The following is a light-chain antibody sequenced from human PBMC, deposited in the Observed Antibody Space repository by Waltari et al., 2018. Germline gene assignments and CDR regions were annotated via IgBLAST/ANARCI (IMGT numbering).Light chain of an antibody. CDR2: VNSDGSY. Sequence: QLMLTQSPSASASLGASVKLTCTLNSGHSDYAIAWHQQQPVKGPRFLMKVNSDGSYIKGDGIPARFSASSSGAGRYLTISSLQSEDEADYYCQTGGFGIWVFGGGTKLTVL. CDR3: QTGGFGIWV. J-gene: IGLJ3*02. CDR1: SGHSDYA. V-gene: IGLV4-69*01.